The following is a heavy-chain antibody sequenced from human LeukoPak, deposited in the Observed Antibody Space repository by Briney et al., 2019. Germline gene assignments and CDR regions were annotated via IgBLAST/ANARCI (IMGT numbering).Heavy chain of an antibody. CDR3: TRDRSRAEDD. D-gene: IGHD1-14*01. J-gene: IGHJ4*02. CDR2: INQGGSDK. V-gene: IGHV3-7*01. CDR1: GFTFSGHW. Sequence: GGSLTLSCAASGFTFSGHWMSWVRQAPGKGLEWVANINQGGSDKYYVDSVKGRFTISRDNATNLLYLQMNSLRGEDTAVYYCTRDRSRAEDDWGQGTLVTVSS.